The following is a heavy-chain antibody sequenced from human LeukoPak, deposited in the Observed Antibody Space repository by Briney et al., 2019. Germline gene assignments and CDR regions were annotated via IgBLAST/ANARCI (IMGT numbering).Heavy chain of an antibody. J-gene: IGHJ3*02. CDR1: GYTFTSYD. CDR2: MNPNSGNT. V-gene: IGHV1-8*01. CDR3: ARGWLVHDAFDI. Sequence: ASVKVSCKASGYTFTSYDINWVRQATGQGLEWMGWMNPNSGNTGYAQKFQGRVTMTRNTSISTDYMDLSSLRSEDTAVYYCARGWLVHDAFDIWGQGTMVTVSS. D-gene: IGHD6-19*01.